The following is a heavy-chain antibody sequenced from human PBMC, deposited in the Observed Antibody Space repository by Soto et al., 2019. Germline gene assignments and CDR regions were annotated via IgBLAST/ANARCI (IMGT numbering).Heavy chain of an antibody. Sequence: QITLKESGPTLVKPTQTLTLTCTFSGFSLSADGVGVGWIRQPPGKALEWLALIYWDDDQRYSPSLKTRLTTTKDTSKNQVVPTRTNRDPLDPPTFSCAHAKAGTSWPIDAFVVWGQGTLVTVLS. CDR2: IYWDDDQ. V-gene: IGHV2-5*02. J-gene: IGHJ3*01. CDR3: AHAKAGTSWPIDAFVV. CDR1: GFSLSADGVG. D-gene: IGHD2-2*01.